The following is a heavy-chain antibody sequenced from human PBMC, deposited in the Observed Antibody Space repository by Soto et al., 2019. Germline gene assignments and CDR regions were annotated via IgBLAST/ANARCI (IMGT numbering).Heavy chain of an antibody. CDR2: INPSGGST. Sequence: ASVKVSCKASGYTFASYYMQWVRQAPGQGLEWMGIINPSGGSTSYAQKFQGRVTMTRDTSTSTVYMELSSLRSEDTAVYYCAIGANYYYGMDVWGQGTTVTVSS. V-gene: IGHV1-46*01. J-gene: IGHJ6*02. CDR1: GYTFASYY. CDR3: AIGANYYYGMDV.